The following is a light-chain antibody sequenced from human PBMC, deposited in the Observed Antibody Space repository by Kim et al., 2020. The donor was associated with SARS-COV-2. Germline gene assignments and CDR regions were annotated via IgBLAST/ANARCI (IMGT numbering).Light chain of an antibody. CDR2: GAS. Sequence: SPGESAPLSCRASQSISSRYFAWYQQIPGQAPRLLIYGASSRATDIPDRFSGSGSGTDFTLTISRLEPEDFAVYYCQQYGSSPMYTFGQGTKLEIK. CDR1: QSISSRY. CDR3: QQYGSSPMYT. J-gene: IGKJ2*01. V-gene: IGKV3-20*01.